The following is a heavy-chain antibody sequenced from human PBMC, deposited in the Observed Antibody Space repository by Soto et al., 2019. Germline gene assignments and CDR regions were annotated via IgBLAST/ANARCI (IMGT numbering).Heavy chain of an antibody. Sequence: EVQLVESGGGLVQPGGSLRLACAVSGFTFNTYWMSWVRQAPGKGPEWVASIKQDGGETFYMDSVKGRFTISRDNAKNSLYLQMNRLRVEDMAVYYCAREVRATFDPWGQGTLVTVSS. CDR3: AREVRATFDP. J-gene: IGHJ5*02. CDR2: IKQDGGET. V-gene: IGHV3-7*01. D-gene: IGHD1-26*01. CDR1: GFTFNTYW.